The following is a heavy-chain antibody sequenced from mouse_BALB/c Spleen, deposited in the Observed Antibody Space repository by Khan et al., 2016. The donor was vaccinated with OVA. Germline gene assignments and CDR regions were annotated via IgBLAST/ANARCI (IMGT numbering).Heavy chain of an antibody. V-gene: IGHV1-4*01. CDR2: INPSSGYT. Sequence: QVQLQQSGAELARPWASVKMSCKASGYTFTSYTIHWIKQRPGQGLEWIGYINPSSGYTNYNQKFKDKATLTADKSSTTAYMQLSSLTSDDSAVYYCARDGAYYRNDGWFAYWGQGTLVTVSA. CDR3: ARDGAYYRNDGWFAY. J-gene: IGHJ3*01. CDR1: GYTFTSYT. D-gene: IGHD2-14*01.